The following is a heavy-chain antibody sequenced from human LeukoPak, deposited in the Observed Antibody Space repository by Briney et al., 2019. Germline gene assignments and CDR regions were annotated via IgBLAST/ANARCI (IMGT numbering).Heavy chain of an antibody. V-gene: IGHV4-59*01. CDR1: GGSIISYY. Sequence: SETLSLTCTVSGGSIISYYWSWIRQPPGKGLEWIGYIYYSGSTNYNPSLKSRVTISVDTSKNQFSLKLSSVTAADTAVYYCARAGYDILTGYPEPFDYWGQGTLVTVSS. CDR3: ARAGYDILTGYPEPFDY. CDR2: IYYSGST. D-gene: IGHD3-9*01. J-gene: IGHJ4*02.